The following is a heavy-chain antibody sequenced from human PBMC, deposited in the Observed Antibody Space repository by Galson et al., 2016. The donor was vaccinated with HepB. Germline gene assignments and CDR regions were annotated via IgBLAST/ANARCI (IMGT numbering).Heavy chain of an antibody. CDR1: GYRFTVYD. CDR2: MNPNTGDT. Sequence: SVKVSCKASGYRFTVYDINWVRQAAGQGLECLGWMNPNTGDTVYAQKFRDRLTMTRDTSVSTAYLELSSLTSEDTAVYYCARGSITMIGGLKAYGMDVWGQGTTVTVS. D-gene: IGHD3-10*01. CDR3: ARGSITMIGGLKAYGMDV. J-gene: IGHJ6*02. V-gene: IGHV1-8*01.